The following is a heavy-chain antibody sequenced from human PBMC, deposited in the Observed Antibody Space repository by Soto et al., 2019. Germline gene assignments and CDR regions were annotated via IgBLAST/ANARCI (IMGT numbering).Heavy chain of an antibody. CDR1: GGTFSSYA. Sequence: SVKVSCKASGGTFSSYAISWVRQAPGQGLEWMGGIIPIFGRANYAQKFQGRVTITADKSTSTAYMELSSLRSEDTAIYYCARWTRSRDGYNLYYFDYWGQGTLVTVSS. J-gene: IGHJ4*02. D-gene: IGHD2-2*01. V-gene: IGHV1-69*06. CDR3: ARWTRSRDGYNLYYFDY. CDR2: IIPIFGRA.